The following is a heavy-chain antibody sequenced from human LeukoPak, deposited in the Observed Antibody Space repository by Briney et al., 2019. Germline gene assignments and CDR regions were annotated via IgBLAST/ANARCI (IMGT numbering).Heavy chain of an antibody. D-gene: IGHD3-22*01. V-gene: IGHV4-39*07. CDR2: IYYSGST. CDR3: ARYYYDSSGYYSN. Sequence: SETLSLTCTVSGGSISSSSYYWGWIRQPPGKGLEWIGYIYYSGSTYYNPSLKSRVTISVDTSKNQFSLKLSSVTAEDTAVYYCARYYYDSSGYYSNWGQGTLVTVSS. J-gene: IGHJ4*02. CDR1: GGSISSSSYY.